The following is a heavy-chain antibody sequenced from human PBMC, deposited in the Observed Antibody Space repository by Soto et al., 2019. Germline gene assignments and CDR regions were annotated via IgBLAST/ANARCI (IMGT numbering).Heavy chain of an antibody. Sequence: QVQLVESGGGVVQPGRSLRLSCAASGFTFSSYGMHWVRQAPGKGLEWVAVISYDGSNKYYADSVKGRFTISRDNSKNTLYLQMNSLRAEDTAVYYCAKVCGGDCYSGGGWYFDLWGRGTLVTVSS. D-gene: IGHD2-21*02. CDR3: AKVCGGDCYSGGGWYFDL. CDR2: ISYDGSNK. CDR1: GFTFSSYG. J-gene: IGHJ2*01. V-gene: IGHV3-30*18.